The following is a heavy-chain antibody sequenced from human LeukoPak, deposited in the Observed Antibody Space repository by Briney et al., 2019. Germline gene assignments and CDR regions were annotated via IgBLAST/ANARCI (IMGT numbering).Heavy chain of an antibody. CDR3: AEVMGALMIVVGMDV. CDR1: GFTFSSYA. V-gene: IGHV3-23*01. Sequence: GGSLILSCAASGFTFSSYAMSWVRQAPGKGLEWVSAISGSGGSTYYADSVKGRFTISRDNSKNTLYLQMNSLRAEDTAVYYCAEVMGALMIVVGMDVWGQGTTVTVSS. D-gene: IGHD3-22*01. J-gene: IGHJ6*02. CDR2: ISGSGGST.